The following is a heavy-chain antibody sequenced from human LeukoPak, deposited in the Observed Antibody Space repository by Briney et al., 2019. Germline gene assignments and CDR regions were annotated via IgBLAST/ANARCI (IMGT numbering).Heavy chain of an antibody. V-gene: IGHV3-23*01. J-gene: IGHJ4*02. Sequence: GGSLRLSCAASGFTFSRFAVSWVRQAPGKGLEWVSGISGSGDSTYYADSVKGRFTISRDNSKNTLYLQMNGLRAEDTAVYYCATYRRGYHDSSESYYFDYWGQGTLVTVSS. CDR2: ISGSGDST. CDR3: ATYRRGYHDSSESYYFDY. CDR1: GFTFSRFA. D-gene: IGHD3-22*01.